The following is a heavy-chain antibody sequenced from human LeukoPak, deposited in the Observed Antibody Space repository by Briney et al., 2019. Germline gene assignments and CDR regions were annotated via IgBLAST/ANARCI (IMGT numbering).Heavy chain of an antibody. D-gene: IGHD1-14*01. J-gene: IGHJ4*02. Sequence: GGSLRLSCAASGFTLGVYWMTWVRQAPGKGLEWVANINQDGSEKHYLDSVKGRFTISRDNPRNSLSLQMSSLRAEDTSIFYCARNSESLTHPKYWGQGTLVTVSS. CDR2: INQDGSEK. CDR1: GFTLGVYW. CDR3: ARNSESLTHPKY. V-gene: IGHV3-7*01.